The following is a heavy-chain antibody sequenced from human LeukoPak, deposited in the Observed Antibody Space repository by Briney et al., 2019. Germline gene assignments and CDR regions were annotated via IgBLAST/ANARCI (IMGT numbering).Heavy chain of an antibody. CDR3: ARDIIRGDSSSWPIDY. Sequence: GGSLRLSCAASGFTFSSYSMNWVRQAPGKGLEWVSSISSSSSYIYYADSVKGRFTISRDNAKNSLYLQMNSLRAEDTAVYYCARDIIRGDSSSWPIDYWGQGTLVTVSS. V-gene: IGHV3-21*01. CDR2: ISSSSSYI. CDR1: GFTFSSYS. D-gene: IGHD6-13*01. J-gene: IGHJ4*02.